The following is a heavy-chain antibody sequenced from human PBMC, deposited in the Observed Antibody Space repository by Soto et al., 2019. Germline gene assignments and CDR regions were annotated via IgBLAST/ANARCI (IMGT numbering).Heavy chain of an antibody. V-gene: IGHV3-30*18. Sequence: GGSLRLSCAASGFTFSSYGMHWVPQSPGKGLEWVAVISYDGSNKYYADSVKGRFTISRDNSKNTLHLQMNSLRAEDTALYYCAKDSGMATIHYYYYGMDVWGQGTTVTVSS. CDR3: AKDSGMATIHYYYYGMDV. J-gene: IGHJ6*02. CDR1: GFTFSSYG. D-gene: IGHD3-10*01. CDR2: ISYDGSNK.